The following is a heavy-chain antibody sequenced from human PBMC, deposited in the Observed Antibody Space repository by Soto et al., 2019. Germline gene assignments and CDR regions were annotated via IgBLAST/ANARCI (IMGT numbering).Heavy chain of an antibody. D-gene: IGHD3-10*01. Sequence: EVQLLESGGGLVQPGGSLRLSCAASGFTFSSHAMTWVRQAPGKGLEWVSSIGGSGDPTYYADSVRGRFTISRDNSQNTLYLQMNTLRAEDTAVYYCAPGSSGAGGEDCWGQGTLVTVSS. CDR2: IGGSGDPT. J-gene: IGHJ4*02. V-gene: IGHV3-23*01. CDR3: APGSSGAGGEDC. CDR1: GFTFSSHA.